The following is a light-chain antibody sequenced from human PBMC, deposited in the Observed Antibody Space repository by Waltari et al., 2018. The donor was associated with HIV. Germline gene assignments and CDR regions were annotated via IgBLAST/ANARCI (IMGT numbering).Light chain of an antibody. CDR2: EVT. V-gene: IGLV2-8*01. CDR1: SSDVGSHNY. J-gene: IGLJ3*02. Sequence: QSALTQPPSASGSPGQSVTISCTGTSSDVGSHNYVSWDQQHPGKAPKLMIFEVTKRPSGVPNRFSGSKSGNTASLTVSGLQADDEADYYCSSYTGYNDFLFGAGTKLTVL. CDR3: SSYTGYNDFL.